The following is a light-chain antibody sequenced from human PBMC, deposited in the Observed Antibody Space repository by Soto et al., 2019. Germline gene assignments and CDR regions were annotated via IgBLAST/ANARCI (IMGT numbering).Light chain of an antibody. CDR1: QSVSSY. Sequence: EIVLTQSPATLSLSPGERATLSCRASQSVSSYLAWYQQKPGQAPRLLIYGASSRATGIPDRFSGSGSGTDFTLTISRLEPEDFAVYYCQQYGSSPRLTFGGGTKVDIK. CDR2: GAS. J-gene: IGKJ4*01. V-gene: IGKV3-20*01. CDR3: QQYGSSPRLT.